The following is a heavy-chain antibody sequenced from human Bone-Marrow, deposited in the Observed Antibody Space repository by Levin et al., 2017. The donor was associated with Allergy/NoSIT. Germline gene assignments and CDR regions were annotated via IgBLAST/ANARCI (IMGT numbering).Heavy chain of an antibody. D-gene: IGHD2/OR15-2a*01. J-gene: IGHJ6*02. CDR3: ARDCTTTTGRIYYYGLDV. V-gene: IGHV4-38-2*02. CDR1: GYSISSGYF. Sequence: SQTLSLTCSVSGYSISSGYFWGWIRQPPGKGLEWIGNIDHTGTTYLNPSLKSRISMSIDTSTNQFSLKLTSVTAADTAVYYCARDCTTTTGRIYYYGLDVWGQGTTVTVSS. CDR2: IDHTGTT.